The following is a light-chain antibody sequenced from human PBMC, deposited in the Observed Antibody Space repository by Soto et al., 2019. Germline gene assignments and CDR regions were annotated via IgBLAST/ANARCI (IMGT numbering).Light chain of an antibody. CDR3: QAWDRSTAVG. J-gene: IGLJ2*01. CDR1: KLGDKY. CDR2: QDS. V-gene: IGLV3-1*01. Sequence: SYELTQPPSVSVSPGQTASIPCSGDKLGDKYACWYQQKPGQSPVLVIYQDSKRPSGIPERVYGSNSGNTATLTISGTQAMDEADYDCQAWDRSTAVGFGGGTKLIGL.